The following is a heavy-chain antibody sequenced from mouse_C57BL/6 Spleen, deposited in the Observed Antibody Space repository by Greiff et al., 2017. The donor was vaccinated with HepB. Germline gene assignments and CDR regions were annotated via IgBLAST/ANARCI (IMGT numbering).Heavy chain of an antibody. D-gene: IGHD3-2*02. CDR2: IDPETGGT. CDR3: TRRELRLRYYYAMDY. V-gene: IGHV1-15*01. CDR1: GYTFTDYE. Sequence: VQLQQSGAELVRPGASVTLSCKASGYTFTDYEMHWVKQTPVHGLEWIGAIDPETGGTAYNQKFKGKAILTADKSSSTAYMELRSLTSEDSAVYYCTRRELRLRYYYAMDYWGQGTSVTVSS. J-gene: IGHJ4*01.